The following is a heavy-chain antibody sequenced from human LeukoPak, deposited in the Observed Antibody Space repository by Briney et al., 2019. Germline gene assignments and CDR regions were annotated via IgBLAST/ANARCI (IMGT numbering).Heavy chain of an antibody. CDR3: ARGYSTGSKRFSLYYYMDV. Sequence: SETLSLTCTVSGCSMSSYYWSWIRQPPGKGLEWIVYIYYSGSTNKNPSLKSRVTMSVESTNNQFSLKLNSVTAADTAVYYCARGYSTGSKRFSLYYYMDVWGKGTTVSVSS. CDR2: IYYSGST. J-gene: IGHJ6*03. V-gene: IGHV4-59*01. D-gene: IGHD6-19*01. CDR1: GCSMSSYY.